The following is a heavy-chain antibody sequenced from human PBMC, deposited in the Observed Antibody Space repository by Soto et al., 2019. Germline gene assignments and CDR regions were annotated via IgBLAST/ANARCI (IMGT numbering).Heavy chain of an antibody. J-gene: IGHJ6*02. V-gene: IGHV1-18*01. Sequence: QVQLVQSGAEVKNPGASVKVSCKASGYTFTSYGISWVRQAPGQGLEWMGWISAYNGNTNYAQKLQGRVTMTTDTSTSTAYMELRSLRSDETAVYYCTREPYYDFWSGYHSYYYYYDMDVWGQGTTVTVSS. CDR2: ISAYNGNT. D-gene: IGHD3-3*01. CDR1: GYTFTSYG. CDR3: TREPYYDFWSGYHSYYYYYDMDV.